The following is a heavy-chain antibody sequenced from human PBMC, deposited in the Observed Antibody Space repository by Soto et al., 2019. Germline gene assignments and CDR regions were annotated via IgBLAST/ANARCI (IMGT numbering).Heavy chain of an antibody. Sequence: EVQLVESGGGLVKPGGSLRVSCAASGFTFSSSSMNWVRQTPGKGLDWVSSISSSSPYIYYADSVKGRFNISRDNAQNSLYLQVNSLRAEDTAVYYCASGYYWGCFDNWGQGTLVTVSS. J-gene: IGHJ4*02. V-gene: IGHV3-21*02. CDR1: GFTFSSSS. CDR3: ASGYYWGCFDN. CDR2: ISSSSPYI. D-gene: IGHD3-22*01.